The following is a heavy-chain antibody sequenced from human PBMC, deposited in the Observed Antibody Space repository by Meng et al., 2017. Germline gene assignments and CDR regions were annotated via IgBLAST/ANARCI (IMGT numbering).Heavy chain of an antibody. CDR3: ARTMGGYDSSGYYHTEIFQH. CDR1: GFTFSSYS. D-gene: IGHD3-22*01. CDR2: ISDDGSNK. Sequence: GESLKISCAASGFTFSSYSMHWVRQAPGKGLVWVAVISDDGSNKYYADSVKGRFTISRDNSKNTLYLQMNSLRDEDTAVYYCARTMGGYDSSGYYHTEIFQHWGQGTMVTVSS. J-gene: IGHJ1*01. V-gene: IGHV3-30*04.